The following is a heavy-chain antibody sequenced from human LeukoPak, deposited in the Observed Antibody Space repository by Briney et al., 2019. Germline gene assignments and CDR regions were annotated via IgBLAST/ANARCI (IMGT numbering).Heavy chain of an antibody. CDR3: ARTVQGYSFGAESYYYYFMDV. D-gene: IGHD5-18*01. CDR1: GGSISSSSYY. CDR2: IYYSGST. J-gene: IGHJ6*03. Sequence: SETLSLTCTVSGGSISSSSYYWGWIRQPPGKGLEWIGSIYYSGSTYYNPSLKSRVTISVDTSKNQFSLKLSSVTAADTAVYYCARTVQGYSFGAESYYYYFMDVWGKGATVTVSS. V-gene: IGHV4-39*07.